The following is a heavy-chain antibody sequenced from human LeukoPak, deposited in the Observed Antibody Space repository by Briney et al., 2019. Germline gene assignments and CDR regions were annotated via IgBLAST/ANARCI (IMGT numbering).Heavy chain of an antibody. D-gene: IGHD3-22*01. CDR2: INPSSGST. CDR3: ARVDSSGYIGDY. V-gene: IGHV1-46*01. Sequence: GASVKVSCKASGNTFTNYYIHWVRQAPGQGLEWRGLINPSSGSTSYAQKFQGRVSMTRDTSTSTVYMELSSLRSEDTAVYYCARVDSSGYIGDYWGQGTLVTVSS. CDR1: GNTFTNYY. J-gene: IGHJ4*02.